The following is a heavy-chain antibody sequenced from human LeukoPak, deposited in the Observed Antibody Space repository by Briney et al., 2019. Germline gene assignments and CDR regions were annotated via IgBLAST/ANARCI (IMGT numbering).Heavy chain of an antibody. D-gene: IGHD1-1*01. J-gene: IGHJ4*02. CDR3: ARERLGTRAFDY. Sequence: ASVKVSCKASGYTFTSYYMHWLRQAPGQGLEWMGIINPSGGSTSYAQKFQGRVTITRDTSTSTVYMELSSLRSEDTAVYYCARERLGTRAFDYWGQGTLVAVSS. CDR2: INPSGGST. CDR1: GYTFTSYY. V-gene: IGHV1-46*01.